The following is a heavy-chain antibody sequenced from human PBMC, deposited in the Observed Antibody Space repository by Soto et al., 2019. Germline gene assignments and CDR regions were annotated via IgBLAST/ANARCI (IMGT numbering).Heavy chain of an antibody. Sequence: PGGSLRLSCAASGFTFSSYSMNWVRQAPGKGLEWVSSISSSSSYIYYADSVKGRFTISRDNAKNSLYLQMNSLRAEDTAVYYYARDSQSDGIKAAGPSHWGQGTPVTVSS. CDR1: GFTFSSYS. V-gene: IGHV3-21*01. J-gene: IGHJ1*01. CDR2: ISSSSSYI. CDR3: ARDSQSDGIKAAGPSH. D-gene: IGHD6-13*01.